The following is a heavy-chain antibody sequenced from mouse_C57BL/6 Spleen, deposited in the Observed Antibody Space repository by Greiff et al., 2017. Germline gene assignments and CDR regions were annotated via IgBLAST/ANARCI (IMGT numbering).Heavy chain of an antibody. D-gene: IGHD1-1*01. J-gene: IGHJ4*01. CDR2: ISSGSSTI. V-gene: IGHV5-17*01. CDR1: GFTFSDYG. CDR3: ARRGITTVVADYYAMDY. Sequence: EVKLVESGGGLVKPGGSLKLSCAASGFTFSDYGMHWVRQAPEKGLEWVAYISSGSSTIYYADTVKGRFTISRDNAKNTLFLQMTSLRSEDTAMYYCARRGITTVVADYYAMDYWGQGTSVTVSS.